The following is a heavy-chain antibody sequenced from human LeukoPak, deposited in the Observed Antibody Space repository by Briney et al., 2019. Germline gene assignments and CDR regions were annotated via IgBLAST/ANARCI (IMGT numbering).Heavy chain of an antibody. D-gene: IGHD3-22*01. J-gene: IGHJ2*01. CDR3: ARRCDSSGYYYWYFDL. CDR1: GGSISSSSYY. V-gene: IGHV4-39*01. Sequence: SETLSLTCAVSGGSISSSSYYWGWIRQPPGKGLEWIGSIYYSGSTYYNPSLKSRVTISVDTSKNQFSLKLSSVTAADTAVCYCARRCDSSGYYYWYFDLWGRGTLVTVSS. CDR2: IYYSGST.